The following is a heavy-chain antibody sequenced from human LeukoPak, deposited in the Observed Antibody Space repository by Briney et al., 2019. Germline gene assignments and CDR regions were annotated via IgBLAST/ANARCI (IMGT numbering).Heavy chain of an antibody. CDR3: ARKSLWFKYYDY. Sequence: SGTPLRLSCAASGFTFTSYTMHWVRQPPGQGLEWVAATSYDGGNRYYADYVKGRFTISRDNSNNTLFLQMKSLRPEDTAVYFCARKSLWFKYYDYWGQGIWVTVSS. J-gene: IGHJ4*02. D-gene: IGHD2-21*01. CDR2: TSYDGGNR. V-gene: IGHV3-30*01. CDR1: GFTFTSYT.